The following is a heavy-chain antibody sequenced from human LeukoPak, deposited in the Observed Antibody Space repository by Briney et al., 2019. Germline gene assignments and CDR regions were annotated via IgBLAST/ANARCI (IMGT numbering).Heavy chain of an antibody. D-gene: IGHD5-24*01. Sequence: SSETLSLTCTVSGYSISSGYYWGWIRQPPGKGLEWIGSIYHSGSTYYNPSLKSRVTMSVDTSKNQFSLKLSSVTAADTAVYYCARLDGYNSDFDYWGQGTLVTVSS. CDR1: GYSISSGYY. J-gene: IGHJ4*02. CDR2: IYHSGST. CDR3: ARLDGYNSDFDY. V-gene: IGHV4-38-2*02.